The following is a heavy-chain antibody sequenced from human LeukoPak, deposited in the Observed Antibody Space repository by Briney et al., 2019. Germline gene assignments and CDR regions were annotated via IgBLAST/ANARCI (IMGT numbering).Heavy chain of an antibody. J-gene: IGHJ4*02. CDR1: GGSISSYY. V-gene: IGHV4-4*09. Sequence: SETLSLTCTVSGGSISSYYWSWIRQPPGKGLEWIGYIYTSGSTNYNPSLKSRVTISVDTSKNQFSLKLSSVTAADTAVYYCARQLSRVDYYGSGSYYFDYWGQGTLVTVSS. CDR3: ARQLSRVDYYGSGSYYFDY. CDR2: IYTSGST. D-gene: IGHD3-10*01.